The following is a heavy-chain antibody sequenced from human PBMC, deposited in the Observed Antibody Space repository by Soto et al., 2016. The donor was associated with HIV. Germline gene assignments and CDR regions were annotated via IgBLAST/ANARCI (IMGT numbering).Heavy chain of an antibody. CDR2: MNPNTGST. D-gene: IGHD7-27*01. V-gene: IGHV1-8*03. Sequence: QLVQSGAEVKKPGASVKVSCRASGYTFTTYDINWVRQATGQGLEWVGWMNPNTGSTGYAQKFQGRLTLNRDTSISTAYMDLSSLTSEDTAVYYCARNLGYTGDFDYWGQGTLVTVSS. J-gene: IGHJ4*02. CDR1: GYTFTTYD. CDR3: ARNLGYTGDFDY.